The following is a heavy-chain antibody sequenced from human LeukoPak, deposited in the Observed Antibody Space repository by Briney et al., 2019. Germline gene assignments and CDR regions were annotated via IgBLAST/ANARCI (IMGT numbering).Heavy chain of an antibody. CDR1: GGSISRYY. J-gene: IGHJ4*02. V-gene: IGHV4-59*01. D-gene: IGHD2-2*01. CDR3: ASSPQPSPYCSSTSCLADY. Sequence: SETLSLTCTVSGGSISRYYWSWIRQPPGKGLEWIGHISYSGSTNYNPSLKSRVTISVDTSKNQFSLKLSSVTAADTAVYYCASSPQPSPYCSSTSCLADYWGQGTLVTVSS. CDR2: ISYSGST.